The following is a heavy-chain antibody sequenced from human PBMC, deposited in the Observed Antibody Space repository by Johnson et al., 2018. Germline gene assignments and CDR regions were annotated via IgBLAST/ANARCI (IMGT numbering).Heavy chain of an antibody. J-gene: IGHJ6*03. Sequence: QVQLVQSGGGLVKPGGSLRLSCAASGFTFSDYCMTWIRQAPGKAPEWVSSITATAPTIYYADSGKGRITVSRDNAKNSLYLQLNGLRVEDTAVYYCARDPHYDLLFMDVWGKGTTVTVSS. V-gene: IGHV3-11*04. D-gene: IGHD3-3*01. CDR2: ITATAPTI. CDR1: GFTFSDYC. CDR3: ARDPHYDLLFMDV.